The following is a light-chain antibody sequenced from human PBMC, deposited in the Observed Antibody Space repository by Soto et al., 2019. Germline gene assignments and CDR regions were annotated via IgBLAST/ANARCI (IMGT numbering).Light chain of an antibody. CDR3: HQYNNWFPFT. CDR2: RAS. J-gene: IGKJ5*01. CDR1: ESVNNK. V-gene: IGKV3-15*01. Sequence: EVVLTQSPATLSVSPGERATLSCRASESVNNKLGWYQQKPGQAPRLLIYRASTRATGIPARFSGSGSGTEFTLTISSLQSEDSAVYYCHQYNNWFPFTFGQGTRLEFK.